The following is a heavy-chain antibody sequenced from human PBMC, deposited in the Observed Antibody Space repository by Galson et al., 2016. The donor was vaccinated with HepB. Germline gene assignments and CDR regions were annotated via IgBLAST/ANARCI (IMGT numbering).Heavy chain of an antibody. D-gene: IGHD3/OR15-3a*01. J-gene: IGHJ5*02. CDR2: IYYSGST. CDR3: ARGRGLGWFDP. Sequence: TLSLTCTVSGDSITSGGYYWSWVRQLPGKGLEWIGYIYYSGSTYNNPSLKSRIAISLDTSKSQFSLNLSSVTAADTAVYYCARGRGLGWFDPWGQGTLVTVSS. CDR1: GDSITSGGYY. V-gene: IGHV4-31*03.